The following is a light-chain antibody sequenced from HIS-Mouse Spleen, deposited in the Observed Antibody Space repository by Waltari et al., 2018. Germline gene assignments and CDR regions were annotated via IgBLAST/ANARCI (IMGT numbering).Light chain of an antibody. CDR1: PSVLYSSNNKNY. CDR3: QQYYSTPKT. V-gene: IGKV4-1*01. CDR2: WAS. Sequence: DIVMTQSPDSLAVSLGERATINCKSSPSVLYSSNNKNYLAWYQQKPRQPPKLLIYWASTRESGVPDRFSGSGSGTDFTLTISSLQAEDVAVYYCQQYYSTPKTFGQGTKVEIK. J-gene: IGKJ1*01.